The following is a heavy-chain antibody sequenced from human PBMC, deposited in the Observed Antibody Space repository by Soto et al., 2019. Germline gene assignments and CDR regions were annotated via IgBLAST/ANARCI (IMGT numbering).Heavy chain of an antibody. V-gene: IGHV4-61*01. Sequence: SETLSLTCTVSGGSVSSGSYYWSWIRQPPGKGLEWIGYIYYSGRTNYNPSLKSRVTISVDTSKNQFSLKLSSVTAADTAVYYCARDSRSREPYYYYGMDVWGQGTTVTVS. CDR1: GGSVSSGSYY. D-gene: IGHD2-2*01. CDR3: ARDSRSREPYYYYGMDV. CDR2: IYYSGRT. J-gene: IGHJ6*02.